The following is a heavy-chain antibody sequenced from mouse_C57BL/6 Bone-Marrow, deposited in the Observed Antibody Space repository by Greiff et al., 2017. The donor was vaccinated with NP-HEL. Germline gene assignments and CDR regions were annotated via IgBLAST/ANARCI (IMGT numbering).Heavy chain of an antibody. CDR3: ARHADDYGGFAY. CDR1: GFTFSDYY. Sequence: EVKLVESGGGLVQPGGSLKLSCAASGFTFSDYYMYWVRQTPEKRLEWVAYISNGGGSTYYPDTVKGRFTISRDNAKNTLYLQMIRLKSEDTAMYYCARHADDYGGFAYWGQGTLVTVSA. CDR2: ISNGGGST. D-gene: IGHD2-4*01. V-gene: IGHV5-12*01. J-gene: IGHJ3*01.